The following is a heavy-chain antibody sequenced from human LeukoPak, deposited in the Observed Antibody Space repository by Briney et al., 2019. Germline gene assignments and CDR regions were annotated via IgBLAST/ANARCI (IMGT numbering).Heavy chain of an antibody. J-gene: IGHJ4*02. CDR3: ARRRWGYGSGSYDY. V-gene: IGHV4-34*01. CDR1: GGSFSGYY. Sequence: SETLSLTCAVYGGSFSGYYWSWIRQPPGKGLEWIGEINHSGSTNYNPSLKSRVTISVDMYKNQFSLKLISVTAADAAVYYCARRRWGYGSGSYDYWGQGTLVTVSS. CDR2: INHSGST. D-gene: IGHD3-10*01.